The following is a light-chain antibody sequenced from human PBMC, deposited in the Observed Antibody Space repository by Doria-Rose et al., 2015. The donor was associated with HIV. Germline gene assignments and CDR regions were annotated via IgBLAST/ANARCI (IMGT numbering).Light chain of an antibody. V-gene: IGKV3-20*01. CDR3: HQYASSRT. Sequence: TQSPGTLSLSPGERATLSCRASQSVRAHYLAWYQQRPGQSPRLLIYGASSRATDIPDRFSGSGSGTDFTLTISRLEPEDFAVYYCHQYASSRTFGQGTKVEIK. CDR1: QSVRAHY. J-gene: IGKJ1*01. CDR2: GAS.